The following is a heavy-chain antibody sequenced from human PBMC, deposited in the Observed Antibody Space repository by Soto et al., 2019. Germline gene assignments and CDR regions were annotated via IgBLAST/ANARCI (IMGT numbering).Heavy chain of an antibody. J-gene: IGHJ3*02. D-gene: IGHD3-10*01. V-gene: IGHV1-3*01. CDR3: ARDPGYYYGSGSYPFDAFDI. Sequence: ASVKVSCQASGYTFTSYAMHWVRQAPGQRLEWMGWINAGNGNTKYSQKFQGRVTITRDTSASTAYMELSSLRSEDTAVYYCARDPGYYYGSGSYPFDAFDIWGQGTMVTVSS. CDR2: INAGNGNT. CDR1: GYTFTSYA.